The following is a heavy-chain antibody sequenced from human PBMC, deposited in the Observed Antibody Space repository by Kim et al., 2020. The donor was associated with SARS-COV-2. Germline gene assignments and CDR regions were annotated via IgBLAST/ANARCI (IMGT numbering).Heavy chain of an antibody. J-gene: IGHJ4*02. D-gene: IGHD5-12*01. CDR3: ARHDGYIIAGFDY. Sequence: SPTSQGQVTISADKSISTAYLQWSSLKASDTAMYYCARHDGYIIAGFDYWGQGTLVTVSS. V-gene: IGHV5-51*01.